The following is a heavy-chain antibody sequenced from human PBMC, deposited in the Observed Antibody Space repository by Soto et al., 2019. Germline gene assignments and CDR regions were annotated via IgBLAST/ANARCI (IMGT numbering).Heavy chain of an antibody. CDR2: ISSSFVSI. CDR3: AXVSATGWVVNGREYFDY. Sequence: GGSLRLSCAVSGFPFSNYYMSWIRQAPGKGLEWLSDISSSFVSIHYADSVKGRFSISRDNTNNSLFLQMNSLRAEDTAVYYCAXVSATGWVVNGREYFDYWGQGTLVTVSS. V-gene: IGHV3-11*01. J-gene: IGHJ4*02. D-gene: IGHD6-19*01. CDR1: GFPFSNYY.